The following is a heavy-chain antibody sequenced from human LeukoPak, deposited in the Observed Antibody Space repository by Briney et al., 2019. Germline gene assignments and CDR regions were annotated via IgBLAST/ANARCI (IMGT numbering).Heavy chain of an antibody. V-gene: IGHV3-33*01. D-gene: IGHD3-10*01. CDR1: GFTFSSYG. CDR2: IWYDGSNK. J-gene: IGHJ5*02. Sequence: GGSLRLSCAASGFTFSSYGMHWVRQAPGKGLEWVAVIWYDGSNKYYADSVKGRFTISRDNSKNTLYLQMNSLRAEDTAVYYCARELWAYNWFDPWGQGTLVTVSS. CDR3: ARELWAYNWFDP.